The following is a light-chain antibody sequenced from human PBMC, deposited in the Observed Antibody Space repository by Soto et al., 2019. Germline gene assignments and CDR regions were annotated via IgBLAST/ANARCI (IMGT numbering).Light chain of an antibody. CDR3: LLYYCGVHV. J-gene: IGLJ2*01. V-gene: IGLV7-43*01. CDR1: TGAVTSNYY. Sequence: QAVVTQEPSVTVSPGGTVTLTCASSTGAVTSNYYPSWFQQKPGQAPRALFYSISNKHSWTPARFSGSLLGGKAALTLSDVQPADEADYYSLLYYCGVHVFGGGTKHTVL. CDR2: SIS.